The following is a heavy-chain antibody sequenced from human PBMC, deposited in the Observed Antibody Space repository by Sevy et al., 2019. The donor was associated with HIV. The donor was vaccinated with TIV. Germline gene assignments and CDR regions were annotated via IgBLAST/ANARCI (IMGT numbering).Heavy chain of an antibody. J-gene: IGHJ4*02. CDR2: ISSSGSRI. CDR3: ARDLPPTATTVAHFDF. CDR1: GFSFSNYE. V-gene: IGHV3-48*03. D-gene: IGHD4-17*01. Sequence: GGYLRLSCAASGFSFSNYEMNWVRQAPGKGLEWISYISSSGSRIYYADSVRGRFIISRDNAKNSLYLQMSSLRAEDTTVYYCARDLPPTATTVAHFDFWGQGTMVTVSS.